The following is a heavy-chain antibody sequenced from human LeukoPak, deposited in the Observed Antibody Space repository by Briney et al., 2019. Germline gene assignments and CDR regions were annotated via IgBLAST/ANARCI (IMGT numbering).Heavy chain of an antibody. V-gene: IGHV4-38-2*02. CDR2: IHQIGST. CDR3: ARGGTGYYDSSYYYPY. J-gene: IGHJ4*02. D-gene: IGHD3-3*01. CDR1: GYSISIDYY. Sequence: PSETLSLICNVSGYSISIDYYWGWIRQPPGKGLEWIGGIHQIGSTYYNPSLKSRVSISMDKSKNQFSLRLKSVTAADTAVYYCARGGTGYYDSSYYYPYWGRGTLVTVSS.